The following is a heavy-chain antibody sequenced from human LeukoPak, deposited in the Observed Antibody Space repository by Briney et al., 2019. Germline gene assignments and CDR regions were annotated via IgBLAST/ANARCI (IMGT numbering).Heavy chain of an antibody. D-gene: IGHD6-19*01. CDR3: ARGRQWLVDYYYYYMDV. CDR1: GGPFSGYY. V-gene: IGHV4-34*01. J-gene: IGHJ6*03. Sequence: SETLSLTRAAYGGPFSGYYWSWIRQTPGKGLEWIGEINHSGNTNYKSSLRSRVTISVDTSKNQFSLRLTSVTAADTAVYYCARGRQWLVDYYYYYMDVWGKGTTVTVSS. CDR2: INHSGNT.